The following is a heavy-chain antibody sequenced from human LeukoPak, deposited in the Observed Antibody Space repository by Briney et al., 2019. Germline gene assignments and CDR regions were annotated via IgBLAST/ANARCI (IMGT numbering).Heavy chain of an antibody. J-gene: IGHJ4*02. CDR2: IYYSGST. V-gene: IGHV4-59*13. D-gene: IGHD5-12*01. Sequence: SETLSLTCTVSGGSISSYYWSWIRQPPGKGLEWIGYIYYSGSTNYNPSLKSRVTISVDTSKNQFSLELSSVTAADTAVYYCARSYSGYDSFDYWGQGTLVTVSS. CDR3: ARSYSGYDSFDY. CDR1: GGSISSYY.